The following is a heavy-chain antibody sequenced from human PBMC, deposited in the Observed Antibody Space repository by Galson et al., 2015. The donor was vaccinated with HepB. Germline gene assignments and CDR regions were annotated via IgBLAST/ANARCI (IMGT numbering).Heavy chain of an antibody. CDR3: ARNFGGGAYYFDS. J-gene: IGHJ4*02. V-gene: IGHV2-70*11. Sequence: PALVKPTQTRTLTCTFSGFSLTTTKMCVSWIRQPPGKTLEWLARIDWDDDEYFSTSLKTRLTISKDTSRNQVVLTMTNMGPMDTGTYYCARNFGGGAYYFDSWGPGILVTVSS. CDR2: IDWDDDE. CDR1: GFSLTTTKMC. D-gene: IGHD3-16*01.